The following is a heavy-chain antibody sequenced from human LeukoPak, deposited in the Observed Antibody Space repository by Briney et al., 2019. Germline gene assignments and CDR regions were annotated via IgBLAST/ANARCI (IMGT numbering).Heavy chain of an antibody. J-gene: IGHJ4*02. CDR2: ISSSSSNI. D-gene: IGHD2-15*01. CDR3: VSQYCSGGSCFSH. Sequence: PGGSLRLSCAASGFTFSSYEMNWVRQAPGKGLEWVSYISSSSSNIYSADFVKGRFSISRDNAKNSVYLQMNSLRDEDTAVYYCVSQYCSGGSCFSHWGQGTPVTVSS. V-gene: IGHV3-48*03. CDR1: GFTFSSYE.